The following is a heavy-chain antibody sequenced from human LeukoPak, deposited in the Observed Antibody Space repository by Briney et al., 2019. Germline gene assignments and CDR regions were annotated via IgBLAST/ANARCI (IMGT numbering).Heavy chain of an antibody. J-gene: IGHJ4*02. CDR2: INPNSGGT. Sequence: ASVKVSCKASGYTFTGYYMHWVRQAPGQGLEWMGWINPNSGGTNYAQKLQGRVTMTTDTSTSTAYMELRSLRSDDTAVYYCARDGPPGEDSSGYYDYWGQGTLVTVSS. V-gene: IGHV1-2*02. CDR1: GYTFTGYY. D-gene: IGHD3-22*01. CDR3: ARDGPPGEDSSGYYDY.